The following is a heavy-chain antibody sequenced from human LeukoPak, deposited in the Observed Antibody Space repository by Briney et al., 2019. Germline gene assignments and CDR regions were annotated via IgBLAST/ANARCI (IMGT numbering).Heavy chain of an antibody. CDR2: IHYSGST. D-gene: IGHD6-13*01. CDR3: ARPYSSSWHDTFDI. V-gene: IGHV4-59*08. CDR1: GGSISSYY. J-gene: IGHJ3*02. Sequence: SETQSLTCTVSGGSISSYYWSWIRQPPGKGLEWIGYIHYSGSTNYNPSLKSRVTLSVDTSKNQFSLKLSSVTAADTAVYYCARPYSSSWHDTFDIWGQGTMVTVSS.